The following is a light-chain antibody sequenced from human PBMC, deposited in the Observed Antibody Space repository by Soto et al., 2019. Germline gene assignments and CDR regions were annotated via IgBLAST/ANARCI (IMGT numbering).Light chain of an antibody. Sequence: QSALTQPASVSGSPGQSITISCTGTSSDVGGYNYVSWYQQHPGKAPKLMIYDVNTRPSGVSNRFSGSKSGNTASLTISGXXXXXXXXYYCSSYTSSISFGGGTKLTV. J-gene: IGLJ2*01. V-gene: IGLV2-14*01. CDR2: DVN. CDR1: SSDVGGYNY. CDR3: SSYTSSIS.